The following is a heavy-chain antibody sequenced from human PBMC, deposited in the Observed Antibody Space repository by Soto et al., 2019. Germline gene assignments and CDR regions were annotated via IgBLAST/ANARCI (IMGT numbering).Heavy chain of an antibody. CDR3: ARDLLHYDFWSGYSAYFYCGLDV. CDR1: GFTFSSYE. Sequence: GGSRRLSGAASGFTFSSYEMNWVRQAPGQGLEWGSYISDSGVTVYYADSVKGRFTVSRDNAQNSAYLQMNSLRTEATAVYYCARDLLHYDFWSGYSAYFYCGLDVWGPGTKVTVSS. J-gene: IGHJ6*02. D-gene: IGHD3-3*01. CDR2: ISDSGVTV. V-gene: IGHV3-48*03.